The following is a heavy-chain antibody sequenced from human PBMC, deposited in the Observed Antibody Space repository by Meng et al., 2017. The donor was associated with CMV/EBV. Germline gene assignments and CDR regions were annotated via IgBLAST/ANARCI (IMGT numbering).Heavy chain of an antibody. V-gene: IGHV3-21*01. CDR1: GFTFSSCS. Sequence: GGSLRLSCAASGFTFSSCSMNWVRQAPGKGLEWVSSISSSSSYIYYADSVKGRFTISRDNAKNSLYLQMNSLRAEDTAVYYCARDRIAAAGTPVGYYYGMDVWGQGTTVTVSS. CDR2: ISSSSSYI. D-gene: IGHD6-13*01. J-gene: IGHJ6*02. CDR3: ARDRIAAAGTPVGYYYGMDV.